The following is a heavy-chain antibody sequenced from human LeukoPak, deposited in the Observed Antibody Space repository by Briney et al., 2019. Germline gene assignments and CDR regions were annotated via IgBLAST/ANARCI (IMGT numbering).Heavy chain of an antibody. CDR2: ISSSGSTI. Sequence: GGSLRLSCAASGFTFSSYEMNWVRQAPGKGLEWVSYISSSGSTIYYADSVEGRFTISRDNAKNSLYLQMNSLRAEDTAVYYCARVPPVATSYFDYWGQGTLVTVSS. CDR1: GFTFSSYE. J-gene: IGHJ4*02. V-gene: IGHV3-48*03. D-gene: IGHD5-12*01. CDR3: ARVPPVATSYFDY.